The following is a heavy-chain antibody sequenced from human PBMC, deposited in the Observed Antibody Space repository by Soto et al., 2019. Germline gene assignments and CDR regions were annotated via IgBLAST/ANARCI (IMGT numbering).Heavy chain of an antibody. Sequence: GESLKISCKVSGDRFSHDWVAWVRQMPGKGLEWMGIIYPYDSDTTYSPSFQGHVTLPADTSINTAYLHWNSLKASDTGIYYCARRGVLAPENFDCWGQGTLVTVSS. CDR2: IYPYDSDT. J-gene: IGHJ4*02. D-gene: IGHD3-10*01. CDR3: ARRGVLAPENFDC. V-gene: IGHV5-51*01. CDR1: GDRFSHDW.